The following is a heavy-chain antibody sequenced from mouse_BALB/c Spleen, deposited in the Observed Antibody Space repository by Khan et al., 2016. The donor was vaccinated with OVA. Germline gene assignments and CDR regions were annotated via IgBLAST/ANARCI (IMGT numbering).Heavy chain of an antibody. J-gene: IGHJ1*01. CDR2: IWAGGST. CDR1: GFSLTSYG. CDR3: ARYYGNYGWYFDV. V-gene: IGHV2-9*02. Sequence: QVQLKESGPAMVAPSQSLSITCTVSGFSLTSYGVHWVRQPPGKGLEWLGVIWAGGSTNYNSALMSRLSISNDNSKSQVFLKMNSLQTDDTAMYYCARYYGNYGWYFDVWGQGTTVTVSS. D-gene: IGHD2-1*01.